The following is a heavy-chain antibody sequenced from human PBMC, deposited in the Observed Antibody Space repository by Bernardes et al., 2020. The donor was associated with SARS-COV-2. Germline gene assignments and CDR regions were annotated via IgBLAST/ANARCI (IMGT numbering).Heavy chain of an antibody. D-gene: IGHD6-19*01. Sequence: SETLSLTCSVSGGSIRSYYWSWIRQPPGKGLEWIGYIYYSGSTSSNPSLKSRVTISVDTSENRFSLRLSSVTAADTAVYYCARSGSGWDFGNWGQGTTVTVSS. CDR2: IYYSGST. V-gene: IGHV4-59*01. CDR3: ARSGSGWDFGN. CDR1: GGSIRSYY. J-gene: IGHJ6*02.